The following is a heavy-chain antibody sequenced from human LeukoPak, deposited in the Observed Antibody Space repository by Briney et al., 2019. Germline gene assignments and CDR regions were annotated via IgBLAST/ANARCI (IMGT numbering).Heavy chain of an antibody. CDR1: GGSISSYY. Sequence: SETLSLTCTVSGGSISSYYWSWIRQPPGKGLEWIGYIYHSGSTNYNPSLKSRVTISVDTSKNQFSLKLSSVTAADTAVYYCARAYGSGSLDAFDIWGQGTMVTVSP. CDR3: ARAYGSGSLDAFDI. D-gene: IGHD3-10*01. J-gene: IGHJ3*02. CDR2: IYHSGST. V-gene: IGHV4-59*08.